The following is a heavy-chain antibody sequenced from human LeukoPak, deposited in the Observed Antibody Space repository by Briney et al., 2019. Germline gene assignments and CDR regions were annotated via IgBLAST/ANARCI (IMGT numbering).Heavy chain of an antibody. CDR3: AKDLSYTSGASDH. CDR1: GFTFSAFA. CDR2: ITDDGYNT. J-gene: IGHJ4*02. D-gene: IGHD6-19*01. V-gene: IGHV3-23*01. Sequence: GSLRLSCAASGFTFSAFAMTWVRQAPGKGLEWVSTITDDGYNTYSADSVKGRITFSRDNSKNTLSLQLRSLRAEDTAVYYCAKDLSYTSGASDHWGRGTLVTVSS.